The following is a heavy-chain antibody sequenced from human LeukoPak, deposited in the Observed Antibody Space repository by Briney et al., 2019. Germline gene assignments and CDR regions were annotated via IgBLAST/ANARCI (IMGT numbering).Heavy chain of an antibody. CDR1: GYTFTGYH. CDR3: ARDYCSSTGCLFDY. Sequence: ASVKVSCKASGYTFTGYHIHWVRQAPGQGLEWMGRINPNSGDTNYAQKFQGRVTMTRDTSISTAYMELSRLRSDDTAVYYCARDYCSSTGCLFDYWGQGTLVTVSS. J-gene: IGHJ4*02. D-gene: IGHD2-2*01. V-gene: IGHV1-2*06. CDR2: INPNSGDT.